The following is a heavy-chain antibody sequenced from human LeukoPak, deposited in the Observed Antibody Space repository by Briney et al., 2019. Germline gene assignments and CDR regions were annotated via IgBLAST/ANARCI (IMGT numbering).Heavy chain of an antibody. CDR1: GFTFSSYD. D-gene: IGHD2-2*01. J-gene: IGHJ6*02. V-gene: IGHV3-13*01. CDR2: IGTAGDT. Sequence: PGGSLRLSCAASGFTFSSYDMHWVRQATGKGLEWVSAIGTAGDTYYPGSVMGRFTISRENAKNSLYLQMNSLRAGDTAVYYCARGYCSSTSCQFYYYYYGMDVWGQGTTVTVSS. CDR3: ARGYCSSTSCQFYYYYYGMDV.